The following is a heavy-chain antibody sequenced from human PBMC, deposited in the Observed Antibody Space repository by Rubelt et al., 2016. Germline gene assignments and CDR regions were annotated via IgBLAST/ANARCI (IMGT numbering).Heavy chain of an antibody. V-gene: IGHV3-48*01. J-gene: IGHJ5*02. CDR3: ARGSSGWHLNWFDP. D-gene: IGHD6-19*01. CDR2: ISSSSSTI. CDR1: GFTFSSYS. Sequence: EVQLVESGGGLVKPGGSLRLSCAASGFTFSSYSMNWVRQAPGKGLEWVSYISSSSSTIYYADSVKGRFTISRDNSKNTLYLQMNSLRAEDTAVYYCARGSSGWHLNWFDPWGQGTLVTVSS.